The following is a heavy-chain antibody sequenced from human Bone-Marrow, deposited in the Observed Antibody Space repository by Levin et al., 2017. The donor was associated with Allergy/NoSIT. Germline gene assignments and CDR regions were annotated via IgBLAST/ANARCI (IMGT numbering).Heavy chain of an antibody. CDR2: INHSGST. D-gene: IGHD1-26*01. CDR1: GGSFSGYY. J-gene: IGHJ6*02. Sequence: SETLSLTCAVYGGSFSGYYWSWIRQPPGKGLEWIGEINHSGSTNYNPSLKSRVTISVDTSKNQFSLKLSSVTAADTAVYYCARRRIVGATSYYYGMDVWGQGTTVTVSS. V-gene: IGHV4-34*01. CDR3: ARRRIVGATSYYYGMDV.